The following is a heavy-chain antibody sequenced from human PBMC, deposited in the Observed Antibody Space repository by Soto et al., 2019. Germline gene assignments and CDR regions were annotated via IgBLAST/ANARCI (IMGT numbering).Heavy chain of an antibody. D-gene: IGHD3-22*01. Sequence: GSLRLSCAASGFTVSSNYMSWVRQAPGKGLEWVSVIYSGGSTYYADSVKGRFTISRHNSKNTLYLQMNSLRAEDTAVYYCARDYDSSGYPRYYFDYWGQGTLVTVSS. J-gene: IGHJ4*02. CDR3: ARDYDSSGYPRYYFDY. V-gene: IGHV3-53*01. CDR1: GFTVSSNY. CDR2: IYSGGST.